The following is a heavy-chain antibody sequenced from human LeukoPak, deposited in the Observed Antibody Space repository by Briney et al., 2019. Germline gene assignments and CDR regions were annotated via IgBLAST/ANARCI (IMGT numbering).Heavy chain of an antibody. CDR3: ARQFSTYYYDSSGYLFDY. CDR1: GYSFTSYW. CDR2: IYPGDSDT. V-gene: IGHV5-51*01. Sequence: GEPLKISCKGSGYSFTSYWIGWVRQLPGKGLEWMGIIYPGDSDTRYSPSFQGQVTISADKSISTAYLQWSSLKASDTAMYYCARQFSTYYYDSSGYLFDYWGQGTLVTVSS. J-gene: IGHJ4*02. D-gene: IGHD3-22*01.